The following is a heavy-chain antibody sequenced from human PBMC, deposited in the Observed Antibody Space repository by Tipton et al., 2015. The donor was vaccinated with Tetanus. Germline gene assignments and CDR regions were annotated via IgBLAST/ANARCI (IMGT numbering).Heavy chain of an antibody. D-gene: IGHD6-13*01. CDR3: ARGKTPGIAAAGTDY. V-gene: IGHV1-69*06. J-gene: IGHJ4*02. CDR1: GGTFSSYA. Sequence: QLVQSGAEVKKPGSSVKVSCKASGGTFSSYAISWERQAPGQGLEWMGGIIPIFGTANYAQKFQGRVTNTADKSTGTAYMELSSLRSEDTAVYYCARGKTPGIAAAGTDYWGQGTLVTVSS. CDR2: IIPIFGTA.